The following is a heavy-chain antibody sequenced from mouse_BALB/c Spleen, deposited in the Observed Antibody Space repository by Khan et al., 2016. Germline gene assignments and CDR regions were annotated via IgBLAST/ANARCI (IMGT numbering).Heavy chain of an antibody. V-gene: IGHV7-3*02. Sequence: EMELVESGGGLVQPGGSLRLSCATSGFTFTDYYMSWVRQPPGKALEWLGFIRNKANGYTTAYSSSVKGRFTISRDNSQSLLYLQMNTLRAEDRATYYCARDNYGFDYWGHRTTLTVSS. CDR1: GFTFTDYY. CDR3: ARDNYGFDY. CDR2: IRNKANGYTT. D-gene: IGHD1-1*01. J-gene: IGHJ2*01.